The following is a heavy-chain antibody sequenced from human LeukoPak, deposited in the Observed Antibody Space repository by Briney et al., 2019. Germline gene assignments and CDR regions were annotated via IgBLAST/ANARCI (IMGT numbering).Heavy chain of an antibody. J-gene: IGHJ4*02. V-gene: IGHV4-59*01. CDR3: ARVGGWSTFDY. CDR1: GGSISSYY. CDR2: IHYSGST. Sequence: PSETLSLTCTVSGGSISSYYWSWIRQPPGKGLEWIGYIHYSGSTNYNPSLKSRVTISVDTSKNQFSLKLSSVTAADTAVYYCARVGGWSTFDYWGQGTLVTVSS. D-gene: IGHD6-19*01.